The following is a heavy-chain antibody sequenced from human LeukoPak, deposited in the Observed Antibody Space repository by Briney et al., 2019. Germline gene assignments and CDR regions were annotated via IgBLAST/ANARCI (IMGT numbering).Heavy chain of an antibody. D-gene: IGHD5-24*01. CDR1: GGSISSYY. CDR3: ARGRWASGPYYFDY. V-gene: IGHV4-59*01. CDR2: IYYSGST. J-gene: IGHJ4*02. Sequence: SETLSLTCTVSGGSISSYYWSWIRQPPGKGLEWIGYIYYSGSTNYNPSLKSRVTISVDTSKNQFSLKLSSVTAADTAVYYCARGRWASGPYYFDYWGQGTLVTVSS.